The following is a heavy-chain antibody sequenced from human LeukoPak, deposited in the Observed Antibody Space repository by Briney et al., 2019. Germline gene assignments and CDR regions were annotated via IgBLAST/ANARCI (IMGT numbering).Heavy chain of an antibody. CDR1: GFTFTNSG. CDR3: AGASGSYLRIDY. Sequence: GGSLRLSCAASGFTFTNSGMHWVRQPPGGGRGGVAFIQFHGSDIFYADSVEGRFTISRDNSKNTLYLQMNSLRAEDTAVYYCAGASGSYLRIDYWGQGTLVTVSS. V-gene: IGHV3-30*02. J-gene: IGHJ4*02. CDR2: IQFHGSDI. D-gene: IGHD1-26*01.